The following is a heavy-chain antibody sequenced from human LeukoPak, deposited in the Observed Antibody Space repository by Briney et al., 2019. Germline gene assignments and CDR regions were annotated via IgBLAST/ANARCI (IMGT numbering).Heavy chain of an antibody. CDR2: ISSSRNTI. CDR1: GFTFTSYN. CDR3: ARDGPSVAGTRYYYYYGMDV. V-gene: IGHV3-48*02. J-gene: IGHJ6*02. Sequence: GGSLRLSCAASGFTFTSYNINWVRQAPGMGLEWVSYISSSRNTIYYADSVKGRFSISRDNAKNSVYLQMNSLRDEDTAVYFCARDGPSVAGTRYYYYYGMDVWGQGTTVTVSS. D-gene: IGHD6-19*01.